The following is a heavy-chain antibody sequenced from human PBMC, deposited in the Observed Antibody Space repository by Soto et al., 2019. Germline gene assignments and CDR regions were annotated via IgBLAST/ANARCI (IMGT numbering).Heavy chain of an antibody. Sequence: GESLKISCKGSGYSFAGYWITWVRQMPGKGLEWMGRIDPSDSQTYYSPSFRGHVTISAAKSITTVFLQWSSLRASDTAMYYCARPRYSSSWHGMDVWGQGTTVTVSS. CDR2: IDPSDSQT. CDR3: ARPRYSSSWHGMDV. D-gene: IGHD6-13*01. V-gene: IGHV5-10-1*01. J-gene: IGHJ6*02. CDR1: GYSFAGYW.